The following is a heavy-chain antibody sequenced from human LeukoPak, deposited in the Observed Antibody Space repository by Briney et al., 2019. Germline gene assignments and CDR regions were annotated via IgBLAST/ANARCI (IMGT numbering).Heavy chain of an antibody. Sequence: SETLSLTCTVSGGSISSYYWSWIRQPPAKGLEWIGYIYYSGSTNYNPSLKSRVTISVDTSKNQFSLKLSSVTAADTAVYYCARVPYYYDSSGYYNYYGMDVWGQGTTVTVSS. D-gene: IGHD3-22*01. CDR1: GGSISSYY. CDR3: ARVPYYYDSSGYYNYYGMDV. V-gene: IGHV4-59*01. J-gene: IGHJ6*02. CDR2: IYYSGST.